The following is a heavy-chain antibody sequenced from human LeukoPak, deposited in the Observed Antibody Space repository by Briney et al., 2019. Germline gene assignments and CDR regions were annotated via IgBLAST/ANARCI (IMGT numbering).Heavy chain of an antibody. CDR3: TRGDGPPNWYFDL. Sequence: PGGSLRLSCTGSGFTFGDYAMNWVRQAPGKGLEWIGFVRHKVYGGTTEYAASVKGRFTFSRDDSKGIAYLQMNSLKTEDTAVYYCTRGDGPPNWYFDLWGRGTLVTVSS. CDR1: GFTFGDYA. V-gene: IGHV3-49*04. J-gene: IGHJ2*01. D-gene: IGHD4-17*01. CDR2: VRHKVYGGTT.